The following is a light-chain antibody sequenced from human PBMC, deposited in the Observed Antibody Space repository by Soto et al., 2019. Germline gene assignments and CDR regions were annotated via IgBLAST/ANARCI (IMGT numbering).Light chain of an antibody. CDR2: EVS. CDR1: SSDVGAYKY. Sequence: QSALTQPASVSGSPGQSITISCTGTSSDVGAYKYVSWYQQHPGKAPKFMIYEVSNRPSGVSNRFSGSKSGNTASLTISGLQAEDEADYYCSSHTTSSTLVIFGGGTKVTVL. V-gene: IGLV2-14*01. CDR3: SSHTTSSTLVI. J-gene: IGLJ2*01.